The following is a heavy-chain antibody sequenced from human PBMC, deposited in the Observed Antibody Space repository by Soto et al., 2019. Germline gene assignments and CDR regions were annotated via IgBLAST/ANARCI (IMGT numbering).Heavy chain of an antibody. CDR2: ISAYNGNT. CDR1: GYTFTSYG. J-gene: IGHJ6*02. V-gene: IGHV1-18*01. CDR3: ARDGVVAAAGYYYYYYGMDV. Sequence: ASVKVSCKASGYTFTSYGISWVRQAPGQGLEWMGWISAYNGNTNYAQKLQGRVTMTTDTSTSTAYMELRSLRSDDTAVYYCARDGVVAAAGYYYYYYGMDVWGQGTTVTVS. D-gene: IGHD6-13*01.